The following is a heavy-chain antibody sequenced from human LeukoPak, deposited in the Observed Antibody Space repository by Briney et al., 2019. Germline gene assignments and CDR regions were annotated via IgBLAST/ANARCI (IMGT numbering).Heavy chain of an antibody. CDR2: INHSGST. Sequence: NPSETLSLTCAVYGGSFSGYYWSWIRQPPGKGLEWIGEINHSGSTNYNPSLKSRVTISVDTSKNQFSLKLSSVTAADTAVYYCARADILTGSFDYWGQGTLVTVSS. CDR3: ARADILTGSFDY. J-gene: IGHJ4*02. V-gene: IGHV4-34*01. D-gene: IGHD3-9*01. CDR1: GGSFSGYY.